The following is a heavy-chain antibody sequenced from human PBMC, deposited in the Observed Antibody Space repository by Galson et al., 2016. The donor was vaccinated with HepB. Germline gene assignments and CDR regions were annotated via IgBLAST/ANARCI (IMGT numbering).Heavy chain of an antibody. J-gene: IGHJ6*02. V-gene: IGHV3-33*01. CDR1: GFSFSSYG. CDR2: IWYDGNNK. CDR3: ARGGSLDYYYHGMDV. D-gene: IGHD3-10*01. Sequence: SLRLSCAASGFSFSSYGMNWVRQAPGTGLEWVVVIWYDGNNKYYGDSVKGRFTISRDNTKNTLYLQMNSLRVDDTAVYYCARGGSLDYYYHGMDVWGQGTTVIVSS.